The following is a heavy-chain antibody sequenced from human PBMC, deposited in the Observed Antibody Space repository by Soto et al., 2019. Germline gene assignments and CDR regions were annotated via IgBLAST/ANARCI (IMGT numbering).Heavy chain of an antibody. Sequence: GGSLRLSCAASGVTFSSYGMHWVRQAPGKGLEWVAVISYDGSNKYYADSVKGRFTISRDNSKNTLYLQMNSLRAEDTAVYYCAKTTIFGVDNHDYWGQGTLVTVSS. CDR1: GVTFSSYG. CDR2: ISYDGSNK. V-gene: IGHV3-30*18. CDR3: AKTTIFGVDNHDY. D-gene: IGHD3-3*01. J-gene: IGHJ4*02.